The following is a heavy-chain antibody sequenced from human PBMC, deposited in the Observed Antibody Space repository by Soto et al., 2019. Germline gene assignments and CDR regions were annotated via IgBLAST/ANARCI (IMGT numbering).Heavy chain of an antibody. CDR3: ARDLGPVGYCSSTSCYTGFDY. V-gene: IGHV1-69*13. D-gene: IGHD2-2*02. CDR1: GGTFSSYA. CDR2: IIPIFGTA. Sequence: SVKVSCKASGGTFSSYAISWVRQAPGQGLEWMGGIIPIFGTANYAQKFQGRVTITADESTSTAYMELSSLRSEDTAVYYCARDLGPVGYCSSTSCYTGFDYWGQGTLVTVS. J-gene: IGHJ4*02.